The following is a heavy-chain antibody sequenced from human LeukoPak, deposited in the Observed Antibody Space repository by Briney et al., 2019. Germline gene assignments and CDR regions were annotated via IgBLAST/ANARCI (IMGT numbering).Heavy chain of an antibody. Sequence: PGGSLRLSCAASGFTFSSYAMSWVRQAPGQGLEWVSAISGSGGSTYYADSVRGRFTISRDNSKNTLYLQMNSLRAEDTAVYYCAKYGHRYGKENFDYWGQGTLVTVSS. CDR2: ISGSGGST. D-gene: IGHD5-18*01. V-gene: IGHV3-23*01. CDR1: GFTFSSYA. CDR3: AKYGHRYGKENFDY. J-gene: IGHJ4*02.